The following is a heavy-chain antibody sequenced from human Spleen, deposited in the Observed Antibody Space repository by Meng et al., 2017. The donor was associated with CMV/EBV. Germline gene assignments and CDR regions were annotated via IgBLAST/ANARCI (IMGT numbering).Heavy chain of an antibody. CDR1: GFTFSSYS. Sequence: GGSLRLSCAASGFTFSSYSMNWVRQAPGKGLEWVSSISSSSSYIYYADSVKGRFTISRDNAKNSLYLQMNSLRAEDTAVYYCARDYYYDSSGYYFRSYYYYGMDVWGQGTTVTVSS. CDR2: ISSSSSYI. D-gene: IGHD3-22*01. CDR3: ARDYYYDSSGYYFRSYYYYGMDV. V-gene: IGHV3-21*01. J-gene: IGHJ6*02.